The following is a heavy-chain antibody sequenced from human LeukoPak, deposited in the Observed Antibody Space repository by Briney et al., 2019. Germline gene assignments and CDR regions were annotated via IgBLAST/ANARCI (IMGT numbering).Heavy chain of an antibody. Sequence: SETLSLTCTVSGGSISSSSYYWGWIRQPPGKGLGWIGSIYYSGSTYYNPSLKSRVTISVDTSKNQFSLKLSSVTAADTAVYYCARRTGTTFYWYFDLWGRGTLVTVSS. CDR1: GGSISSSSYY. D-gene: IGHD1-7*01. CDR3: ARRTGTTFYWYFDL. J-gene: IGHJ2*01. V-gene: IGHV4-39*01. CDR2: IYYSGST.